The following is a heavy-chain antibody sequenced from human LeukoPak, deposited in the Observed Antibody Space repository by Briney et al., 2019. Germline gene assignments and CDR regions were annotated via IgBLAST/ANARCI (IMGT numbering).Heavy chain of an antibody. CDR1: GFTFSSYG. Sequence: PGRSLRLSCAASGFTFSSYGMHWVRQAPGKGLEWVAVISYDGSNKYYADSVKGRFTISRDNSKNTLYLQMNSLRAEDTAVYYCAKDFVPMIVVVIGYYFDYWGQGTLVTVSS. V-gene: IGHV3-30*18. CDR2: ISYDGSNK. J-gene: IGHJ4*02. D-gene: IGHD3-22*01. CDR3: AKDFVPMIVVVIGYYFDY.